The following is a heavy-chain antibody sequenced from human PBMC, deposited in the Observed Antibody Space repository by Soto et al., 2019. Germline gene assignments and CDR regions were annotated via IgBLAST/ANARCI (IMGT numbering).Heavy chain of an antibody. CDR1: GYTFTSYG. V-gene: IGHV1-18*01. Sequence: QVQLVQSGAEVKKPGASVKVSCKASGYTFTSYGISWVRQAPGQGLEWMGWISAYNGNTNYAQKLQGRVTMTTDTSTSRASMELRSLRSDDTAVYYCASSYYGSGTPYYYGMDVWGQGTTVTVSS. CDR2: ISAYNGNT. J-gene: IGHJ6*02. D-gene: IGHD3-10*01. CDR3: ASSYYGSGTPYYYGMDV.